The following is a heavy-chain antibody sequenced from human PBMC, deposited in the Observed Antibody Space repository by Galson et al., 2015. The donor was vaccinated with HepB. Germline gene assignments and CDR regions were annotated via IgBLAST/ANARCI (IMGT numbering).Heavy chain of an antibody. CDR2: INHSGST. CDR3: ARGVMVGCYFGY. J-gene: IGHJ4*02. CDR1: GGSFSGYY. D-gene: IGHD2-2*01. V-gene: IGHV4-34*01. Sequence: SETQSLTCAVYGGSFSGYYWSWIRQPPGKGLEWIGEINHSGSTNYNPSLKSRVTISVDTSKNQFSLRLSSVTAADTAVYYCARGVMVGCYFGYWGQGTLVTVSS.